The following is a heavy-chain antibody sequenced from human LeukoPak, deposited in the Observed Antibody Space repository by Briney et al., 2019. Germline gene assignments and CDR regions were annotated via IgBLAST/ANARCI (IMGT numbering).Heavy chain of an antibody. Sequence: GVSLRLSCAASEFTFNTYAMSWVRQAPGKGLEWVSSISGSGGNTYYADSVKGRFTISRDNSKNTLYLQTNSLRAEDTAVYYCAKDQRDNILTTYPYIFWDYWGQGTLVTVSS. CDR3: AKDQRDNILTTYPYIFWDY. D-gene: IGHD3-9*01. J-gene: IGHJ4*02. CDR2: ISGSGGNT. CDR1: EFTFNTYA. V-gene: IGHV3-23*01.